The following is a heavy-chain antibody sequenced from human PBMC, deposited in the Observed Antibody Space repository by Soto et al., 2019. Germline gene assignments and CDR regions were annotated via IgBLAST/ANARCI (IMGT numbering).Heavy chain of an antibody. CDR2: IIPIFGTA. CDR3: ARVGGYSYGPYYYYYGMDV. J-gene: IGHJ6*02. V-gene: IGHV1-69*01. CDR1: GGTFSSYA. Sequence: QVQLVQSGAEVKKPGSSVKVSCKASGGTFSSYAISWVRQAPGQGLQWMGGIIPIFGTANYAQNFQGRVTITADESTSTAYMELSSLRSEDTAVYYCARVGGYSYGPYYYYYGMDVWGQGTTVTVSS. D-gene: IGHD5-18*01.